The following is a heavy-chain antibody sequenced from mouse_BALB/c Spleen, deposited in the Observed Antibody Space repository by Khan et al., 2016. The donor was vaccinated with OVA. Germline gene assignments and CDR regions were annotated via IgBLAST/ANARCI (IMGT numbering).Heavy chain of an antibody. CDR2: IWGGGTT. Sequence: QVQLKESGPGLVAPSQNLSITCTVSGFSLTDYGVSWIRQPPGKGLEWLGVIWGGGTTYYNSALKSRLIISKDNSKSQVFLKMNSLQTDDTAMYYCAKGLWSYYFALDYWGQGTSVTVSS. CDR3: AKGLWSYYFALDY. V-gene: IGHV2-6-5*01. D-gene: IGHD1-1*02. CDR1: GFSLTDYG. J-gene: IGHJ4*01.